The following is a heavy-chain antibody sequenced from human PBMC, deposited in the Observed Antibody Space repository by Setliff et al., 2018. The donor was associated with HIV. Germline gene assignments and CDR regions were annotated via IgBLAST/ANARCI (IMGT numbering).Heavy chain of an antibody. CDR2: INSDGGST. D-gene: IGHD1-1*01. V-gene: IGHV3-64*01. Sequence: PGGSLRLSCAASGFTFSTYAMHWVRQAPGKGLEFVSVINSDGGSTYYANSVKGRFTISRDNSKSTLYLQLGSLRAEDMAVYYCARVRTNTISTIGGGLDYWGQGTLVTVSS. J-gene: IGHJ4*02. CDR1: GFTFSTYA. CDR3: ARVRTNTISTIGGGLDY.